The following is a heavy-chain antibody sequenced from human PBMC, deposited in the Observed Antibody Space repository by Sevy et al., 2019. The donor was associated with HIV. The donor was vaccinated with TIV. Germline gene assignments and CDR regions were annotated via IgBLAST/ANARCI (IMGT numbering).Heavy chain of an antibody. Sequence: GGSLRLSCAASGFTFSNAWMNWVRQAPGKGLEWVGRIKNKIDCETTDNAAPVRGRFTISRDDSKTTLYLQMNSLKTEDTAVYYCTTDGLNYYGSGSYAFDIWGQGTMVTVSS. CDR1: GFTFSNAW. J-gene: IGHJ3*02. V-gene: IGHV3-15*07. CDR3: TTDGLNYYGSGSYAFDI. CDR2: IKNKIDCETT. D-gene: IGHD3-10*01.